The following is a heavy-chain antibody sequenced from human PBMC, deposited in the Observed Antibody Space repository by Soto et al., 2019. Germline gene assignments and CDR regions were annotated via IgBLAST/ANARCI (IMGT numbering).Heavy chain of an antibody. CDR1: GFSFSISP. V-gene: IGHV3-30-3*01. Sequence: QVQLVESGGGVVQPGRSLRLSCAASGFSFSISPMHWVRQAPGKGPEWVALISYDGTNKFYADSVKGRFTIPRDNSKSTLYLQVDSLRPEDAAVYYCARDPKTYGGQHWAFNYFDSWGQGTLVTVSS. CDR2: ISYDGTNK. J-gene: IGHJ4*02. D-gene: IGHD4-17*01. CDR3: ARDPKTYGGQHWAFNYFDS.